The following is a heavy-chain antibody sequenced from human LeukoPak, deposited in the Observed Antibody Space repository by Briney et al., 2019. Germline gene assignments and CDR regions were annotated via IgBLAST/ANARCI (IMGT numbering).Heavy chain of an antibody. CDR1: GYSFTSYW. J-gene: IGHJ4*02. D-gene: IGHD3-10*01. CDR3: ARLANDGYASGSLSSFGY. Sequence: GESLKISCKGSGYSFTSYWIAWVRQMPGKGLEWMGIIYPGDSYTTYSPSFQGQVTISADKSISTAYLQWSSLKASDTAIYYCARLANDGYASGSLSSFGYWGQGTPVTVSS. V-gene: IGHV5-51*01. CDR2: IYPGDSYT.